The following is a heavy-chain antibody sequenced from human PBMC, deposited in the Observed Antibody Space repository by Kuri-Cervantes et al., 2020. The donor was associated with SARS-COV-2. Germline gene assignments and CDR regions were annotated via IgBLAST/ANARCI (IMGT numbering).Heavy chain of an antibody. CDR2: ISSSGSII. D-gene: IGHD1-1*01. CDR1: GFTFSSYE. Sequence: GGSLRLSCAASGFTFSSYEMNWVRQAPGKGLEWVSYISSSGSIIYDADSVKGRFTLSRDNAKNMLFLQMNSLRAEDTAVYYCVRDGDHWNFDYWGQGTLVTVSS. V-gene: IGHV3-48*03. J-gene: IGHJ4*02. CDR3: VRDGDHWNFDY.